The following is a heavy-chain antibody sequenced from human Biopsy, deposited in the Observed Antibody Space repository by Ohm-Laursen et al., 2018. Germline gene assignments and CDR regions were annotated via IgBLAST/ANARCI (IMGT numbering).Heavy chain of an antibody. Sequence: SLRLSCAASGFNLSAFALHWVRQASGRGLEWVGRIKKKSNNDATAYAESMKGRFSIFRDDSKNTSFLQMNSLKIEDTAVYFCTRSAGYGYDYWGQGILVTVSS. CDR2: IKKKSNNDAT. D-gene: IGHD5-12*01. V-gene: IGHV3-73*01. CDR3: TRSAGYGYDY. CDR1: GFNLSAFA. J-gene: IGHJ4*02.